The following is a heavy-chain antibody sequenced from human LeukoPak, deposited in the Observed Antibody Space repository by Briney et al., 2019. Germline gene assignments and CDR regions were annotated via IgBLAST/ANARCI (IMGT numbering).Heavy chain of an antibody. CDR2: ISYDGSNK. V-gene: IGHV3-30*18. Sequence: GGSLRLSCAASGVTFSSYAMSWVRQAPGKGLEWVAVISYDGSNKYYADSVKGRFTTSRDNSKNTLFLQMNSPRAEATAVYYCANGGDYSPGGSCPADYWGPGTLVTVSS. CDR1: GVTFSSYA. J-gene: IGHJ4*02. CDR3: ANGGDYSPGGSCPADY. D-gene: IGHD2-15*01.